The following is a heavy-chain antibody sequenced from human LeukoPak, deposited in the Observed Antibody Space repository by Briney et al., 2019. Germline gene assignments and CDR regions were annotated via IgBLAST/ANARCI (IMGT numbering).Heavy chain of an antibody. V-gene: IGHV1-18*01. CDR2: ISAYNGNT. J-gene: IGHJ5*02. CDR3: ARRDIVVVPAASPALDP. D-gene: IGHD2-2*01. CDR1: GYTFTSYG. Sequence: ASVKVSCKASGYTFTSYGISWVRQAPGQGLEWMGWISAYNGNTNYAQKLQGRVTMTTDTSASTAYMELRSLRSDDTAVYYCARRDIVVVPAASPALDPWGQGTLVTVSS.